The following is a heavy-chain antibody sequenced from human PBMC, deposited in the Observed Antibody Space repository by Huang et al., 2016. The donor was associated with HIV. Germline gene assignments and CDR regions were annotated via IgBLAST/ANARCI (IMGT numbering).Heavy chain of an antibody. CDR2: ISDDGSNK. CDR1: GFSFSTYG. D-gene: IGHD1-26*01. V-gene: IGHV3-30*18. Sequence: VQLVESGGGVVQPGRSLRLACAAAGFSFSTYGLPWVRQAPGKGLGWVAVISDDGSNKDDAHSVKGRFTISRDTSENKVYLQMNSLRHEDTAVYYCAKDGADEEWDIDYWGQGTLVTVSS. CDR3: AKDGADEEWDIDY. J-gene: IGHJ4*02.